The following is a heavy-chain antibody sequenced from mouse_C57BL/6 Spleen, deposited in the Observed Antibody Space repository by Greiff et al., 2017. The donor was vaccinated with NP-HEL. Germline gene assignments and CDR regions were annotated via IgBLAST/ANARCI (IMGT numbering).Heavy chain of an antibody. D-gene: IGHD2-12*01. J-gene: IGHJ4*01. Sequence: EVKVVESGEGLVKPGGSLKLSCAASGFTFSSYAMSWVRQTPEKRLEWVAYISSGGDYIYYADTVKGRFTISRDNARNTLYLQMSSLKSEDTAMYYCTRSSSYDKGDYYAMDYWGQGTSVTVSS. V-gene: IGHV5-9-1*02. CDR3: TRSSSYDKGDYYAMDY. CDR2: ISSGGDYI. CDR1: GFTFSSYA.